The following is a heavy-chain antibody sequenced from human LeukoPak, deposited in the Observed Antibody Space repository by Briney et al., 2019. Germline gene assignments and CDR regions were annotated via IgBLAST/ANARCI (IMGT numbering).Heavy chain of an antibody. Sequence: GASVKVSCKASGYIFTDFYIHWVRQAPGQGLEWMGWINPKNGGTKFAQKFQGRVTMTRDASITTAYMELSRLRSDDTAVYYCARHILPPHSDASNSYSRDYWGQGSLVTVSS. V-gene: IGHV1-2*02. D-gene: IGHD3-16*01. CDR1: GYIFTDFY. J-gene: IGHJ4*02. CDR2: INPKNGGT. CDR3: ARHILPPHSDASNSYSRDY.